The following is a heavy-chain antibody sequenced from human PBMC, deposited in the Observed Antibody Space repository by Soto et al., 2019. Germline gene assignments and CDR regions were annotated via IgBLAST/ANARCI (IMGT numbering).Heavy chain of an antibody. V-gene: IGHV3-30*18. D-gene: IGHD1-1*01. CDR1: GFTFSSYG. J-gene: IGHJ4*02. CDR3: AKEANE. CDR2: ISYDGSNK. Sequence: RRLSCAASGFTFSSYGMHWVRQAPGKGLEWVAVISYDGSNKYYADSVKGRFTISRDNSKNTLYLQMNSLRAEDTAVYYCAKEANEWGQGXLVTVYS.